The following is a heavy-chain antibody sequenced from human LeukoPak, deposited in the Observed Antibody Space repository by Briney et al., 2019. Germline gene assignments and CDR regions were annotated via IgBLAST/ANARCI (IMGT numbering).Heavy chain of an antibody. CDR1: GGTFSSYA. Sequence: GASVKVSYKASGGTFSSYAISWVRQAPGQGLEWMGGIIPIFGTANYAQKFQGRVTITADESTSTAYMELSSLRSEDTAVYYCARVEQLVLSRDWFDPWGQGTLVTVSS. CDR2: IIPIFGTA. V-gene: IGHV1-69*13. CDR3: ARVEQLVLSRDWFDP. D-gene: IGHD6-6*01. J-gene: IGHJ5*02.